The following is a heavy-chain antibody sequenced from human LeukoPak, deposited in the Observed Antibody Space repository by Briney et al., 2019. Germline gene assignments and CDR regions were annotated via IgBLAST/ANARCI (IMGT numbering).Heavy chain of an antibody. CDR3: AQSGSYPDYFDY. D-gene: IGHD1-26*01. Sequence: KPSETLSLTCAVYGGSFSGYYWSWIRQPPGKGLEWIGEINHSGSTNYNPSLKSRVTISVDTSKNQFSLKLSSVTAAGTAVYYCAQSGSYPDYFDYWGQGTLVTVSS. CDR1: GGSFSGYY. V-gene: IGHV4-34*01. J-gene: IGHJ4*02. CDR2: INHSGST.